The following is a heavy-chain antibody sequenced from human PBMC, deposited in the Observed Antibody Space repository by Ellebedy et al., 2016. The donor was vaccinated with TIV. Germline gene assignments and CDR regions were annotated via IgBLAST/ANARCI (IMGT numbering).Heavy chain of an antibody. Sequence: GESLKISCAASGFTFSSYDINWVRQAPGKGLEWVSYISSSGTTMYYADSVKGRFTISRDNAKNSLYLQMNSLRAGDTAVYYCARDLYGYYYGMDVWGQGTTVTVSS. D-gene: IGHD2-8*01. CDR1: GFTFSSYD. CDR2: ISSSGTTM. CDR3: ARDLYGYYYGMDV. V-gene: IGHV3-48*03. J-gene: IGHJ6*02.